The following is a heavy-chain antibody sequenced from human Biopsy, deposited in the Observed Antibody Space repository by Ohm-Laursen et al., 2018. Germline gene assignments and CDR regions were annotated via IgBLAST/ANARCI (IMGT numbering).Heavy chain of an antibody. Sequence: SETLSLTCTVSGVSINGGRYYWSWIRQPLGKGLEWIGYVSYSGNTKYNPSLKSRVIISADTSKNQFSLKLSSVTAADTAMYYCAAYYYDSSGYFYAFRYWGQGTLVTVSS. CDR1: GVSINGGRYY. D-gene: IGHD3-22*01. J-gene: IGHJ4*02. V-gene: IGHV4-61*01. CDR3: AAYYYDSSGYFYAFRY. CDR2: VSYSGNT.